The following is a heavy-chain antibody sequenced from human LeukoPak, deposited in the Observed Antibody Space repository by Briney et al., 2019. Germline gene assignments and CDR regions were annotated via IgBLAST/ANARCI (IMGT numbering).Heavy chain of an antibody. Sequence: GGSLRLSCAASGCTFSSYGMHWVRQAPGKGLEWVAFIRYDGSNKYYADSVKGRLTISRDNSKNTLYLQMNSLRAEDTAVYYCAKVEVSVVRGVIDFDYWGQGTLVTVSS. J-gene: IGHJ4*02. CDR2: IRYDGSNK. V-gene: IGHV3-30*02. D-gene: IGHD3-10*01. CDR1: GCTFSSYG. CDR3: AKVEVSVVRGVIDFDY.